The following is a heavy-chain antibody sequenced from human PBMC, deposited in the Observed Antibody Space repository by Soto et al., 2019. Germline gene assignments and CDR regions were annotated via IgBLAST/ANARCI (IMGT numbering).Heavy chain of an antibody. CDR3: AVGHMTTVTYNWFDP. J-gene: IGHJ5*02. V-gene: IGHV4-39*01. CDR2: IYYSGST. Sequence: QLQLQESGPGLVKPSETLSLTCTVSGGSISSSSYYWGWIRQPPGKGLEWIGSIYYSGSTYYNPFLKSRVTISVDTSKNQFSLKLSSVTAADTAVYYCAVGHMTTVTYNWFDPWGQGTLVTVSS. CDR1: GGSISSSSYY. D-gene: IGHD4-17*01.